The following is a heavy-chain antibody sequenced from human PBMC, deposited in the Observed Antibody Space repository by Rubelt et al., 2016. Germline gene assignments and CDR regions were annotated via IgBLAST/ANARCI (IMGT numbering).Heavy chain of an antibody. D-gene: IGHD1/OR15-1a*01. CDR3: ATQRGTGRFDS. V-gene: IGHV3-7*02. J-gene: IGHJ5*01. CDR2: INPNGTGK. Sequence: FRQPPGKGPELVGHINPNGTGKNYLDSLKGRFTISRDNAKKPLYLQMDSLRAEDTAVYYCATQRGTGRFDSWGQGALVTVSS.